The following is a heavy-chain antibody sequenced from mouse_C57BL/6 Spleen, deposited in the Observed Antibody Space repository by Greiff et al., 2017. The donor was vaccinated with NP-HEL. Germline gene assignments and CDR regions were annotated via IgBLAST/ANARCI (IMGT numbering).Heavy chain of an antibody. CDR1: GFTFSDYY. CDR3: ARRSSYLYYFDY. D-gene: IGHD1-1*01. V-gene: IGHV5-12*01. Sequence: EVKLVESGGGLVQPGGSLKLSCAASGFTFSDYYMYWVRQTPEKRLEWVAYISNGGGSTYYPDTVKGRFTISRDNAKNTLYLQMSRLKSEDTAMYYCARRSSYLYYFDYWGQGTTLTVSS. CDR2: ISNGGGST. J-gene: IGHJ2*01.